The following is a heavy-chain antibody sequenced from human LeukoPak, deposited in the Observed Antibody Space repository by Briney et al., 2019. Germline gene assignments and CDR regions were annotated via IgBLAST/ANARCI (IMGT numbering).Heavy chain of an antibody. V-gene: IGHV4-4*07. CDR2: IYTSGST. Sequence: SETLSLTCSVSGGSISSFYCSWIRQPAGKGLEWIGRIYTSGSTNYNPSLKSRVTMSVDTSKNQFSLKLSSVTAADTAVYYCARGIQLWFSDYYYYMDVWGKGTTVTVSS. D-gene: IGHD5-18*01. J-gene: IGHJ6*03. CDR3: ARGIQLWFSDYYYYMDV. CDR1: GGSISSFY.